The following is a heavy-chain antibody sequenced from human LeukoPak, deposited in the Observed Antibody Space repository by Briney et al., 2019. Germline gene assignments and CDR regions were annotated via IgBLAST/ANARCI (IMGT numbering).Heavy chain of an antibody. CDR2: IHSDRSST. CDR3: PRDIFPYDYVSGSYRFCHP. V-gene: IGHV3-74*01. J-gene: IGHJ1*01. CDR1: EFTFRSSC. Sequence: GDSLRLSCAASEFTFRSSCMHWAPKAPAKGLVWVSRIHSDRSSTSYADSLKGRLTISRDNPKNSLYLQMISLRAEDTAVYYCPRDIFPYDYVSGSYRFCHPWRQATL. D-gene: IGHD3-16*02.